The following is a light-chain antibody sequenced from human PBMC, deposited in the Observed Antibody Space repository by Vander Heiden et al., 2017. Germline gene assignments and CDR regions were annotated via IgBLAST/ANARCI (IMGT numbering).Light chain of an antibody. Sequence: EIVMTQSPATLSVSPGERVTLSCRASQSVSINLAWYQQKPGQAPKLLIYVASSGASGIPTRFSGSGSGTEFTLTISRLQSDDSAIYYCQQNNNWPRTFGQGTKVEIK. CDR1: QSVSIN. V-gene: IGKV3-15*01. CDR2: VAS. J-gene: IGKJ1*01. CDR3: QQNNNWPRT.